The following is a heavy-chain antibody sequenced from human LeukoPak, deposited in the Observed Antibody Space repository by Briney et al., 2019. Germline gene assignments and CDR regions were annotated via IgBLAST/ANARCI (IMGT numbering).Heavy chain of an antibody. CDR1: GFTFSSYA. D-gene: IGHD2-8*01. J-gene: IGHJ6*03. CDR3: AKDRCSNGIGCYYYYMDV. Sequence: GGSLRLSCAASGFTFSSYAMSWVRQAPGKGLEWVSAISGSGGSTYYADSVKGRFTISRDSSKNILYLQMDSLRAEDTAVYYCAKDRCSNGIGCYYYYMDVWGKGTTVTISS. V-gene: IGHV3-23*01. CDR2: ISGSGGST.